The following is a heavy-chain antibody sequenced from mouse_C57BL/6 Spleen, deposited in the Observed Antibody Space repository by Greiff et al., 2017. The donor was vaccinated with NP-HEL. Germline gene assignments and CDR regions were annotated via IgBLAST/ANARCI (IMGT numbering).Heavy chain of an antibody. Sequence: EVQLQQSGPELVKPGASVKIPCKASGYTFTDYNMDWVKQSHGKSLEWIGDINPNNGGTIYNQKFKGKATLTVDKSSSTAYMELRSLTSEDTAVYYCARAPAYYSNYAWLATWGKGTLVTVSA. V-gene: IGHV1-18*01. CDR2: INPNNGGT. CDR1: GYTFTDYN. J-gene: IGHJ3*01. CDR3: ARAPAYYSNYAWLAT. D-gene: IGHD2-5*01.